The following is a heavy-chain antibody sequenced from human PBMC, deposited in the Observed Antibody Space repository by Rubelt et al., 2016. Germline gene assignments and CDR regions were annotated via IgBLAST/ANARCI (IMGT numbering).Heavy chain of an antibody. Sequence: QLQLQESGPGLVKPSETLSLTCTVSGGPISSGYWSWIRQHPGKGLEWIGFIHYSANIYYNPSLKSRITISIDTSKSQFSLKLSSVTAADTAVYYCGRAVFGVVPYYYMDVWGKGTTVTVSS. CDR2: IHYSANI. CDR3: GRAVFGVVPYYYMDV. V-gene: IGHV4-31*03. CDR1: GGPISSGY. D-gene: IGHD3-3*01. J-gene: IGHJ6*03.